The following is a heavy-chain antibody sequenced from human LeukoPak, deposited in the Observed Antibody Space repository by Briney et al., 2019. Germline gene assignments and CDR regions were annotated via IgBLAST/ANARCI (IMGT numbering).Heavy chain of an antibody. CDR2: INPDGSQG. V-gene: IGHV3-7*01. J-gene: IGHJ3*02. Sequence: GGSLRLSCEASGFTFSNSYMSWVRQAPGKGLEWVAIINPDGSQGSYVDSVKGRFAISRDNALNSLFLQMNSLSAEDTAVYYCARDPAYGALDIWGQGSTVTVSS. CDR1: GFTFSNSY. CDR3: ARDPAYGALDI. D-gene: IGHD2-21*01.